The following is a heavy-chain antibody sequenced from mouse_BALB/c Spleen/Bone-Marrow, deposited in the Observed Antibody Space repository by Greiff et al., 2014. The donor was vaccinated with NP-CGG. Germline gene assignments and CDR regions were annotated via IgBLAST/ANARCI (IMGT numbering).Heavy chain of an antibody. J-gene: IGHJ3*01. CDR1: EYEFPSHD. CDR2: INSDGGST. V-gene: IGHV5-2*01. CDR3: ARHGDYYGSSLFAY. D-gene: IGHD1-1*01. Sequence: EVNLVESGGGLVQPGESLKLSCESNEYEFPSHDMSWVRKTPEKRLELVAAINSDGGSTYYPDTMERRFIISRDNSKKTLYLQMSSRRSEDTAVYYCARHGDYYGSSLFAYWGQGTLVTVSA.